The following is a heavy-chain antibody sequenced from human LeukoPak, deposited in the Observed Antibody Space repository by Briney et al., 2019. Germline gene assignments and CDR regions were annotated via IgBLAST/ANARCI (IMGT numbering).Heavy chain of an antibody. CDR1: GFTFSSYS. V-gene: IGHV3-21*01. CDR2: ISSSSSYI. CDR3: ARASVEYFDY. J-gene: IGHJ4*02. Sequence: PGGSLRLSCAASGFTFSSYSMNWVRQAPGKGLEWVSSISSSSSYIYYADSVKGRFTISRDNAKNPLYLQMNSLRAEDTAVYYCARASVEYFDYWGQGTLVTVSS.